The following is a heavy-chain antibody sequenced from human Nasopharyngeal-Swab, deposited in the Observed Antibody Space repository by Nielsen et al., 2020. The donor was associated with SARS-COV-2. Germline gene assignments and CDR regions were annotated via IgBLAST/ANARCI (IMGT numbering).Heavy chain of an antibody. CDR3: ARVFQGDAFDI. Sequence: ASLQAFCYASGYTFSSDYMLWVRHAPAQGLEWMGIINPSGASTSYAQKFQCRVTMTRDTSTSTVYMELSSLRCEDTAVYYCARVFQGDAFDIWGQGTMVTVSS. J-gene: IGHJ3*02. V-gene: IGHV1-46*01. CDR2: INPSGAST. CDR1: GYTFSSDY. D-gene: IGHD2-21*01.